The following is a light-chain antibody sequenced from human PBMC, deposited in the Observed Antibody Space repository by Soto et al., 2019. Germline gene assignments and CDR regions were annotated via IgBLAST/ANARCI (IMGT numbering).Light chain of an antibody. V-gene: IGKV2-30*01. CDR1: LSPLYSDGNTY. CDR2: KVS. Sequence: DVVMTQSPLSLPVTLGQPASISCRSSLSPLYSDGNTYLNWFQLRPGQSPRRLIYKVSNRDSGVXDXXSGRGSGTDFTLNISRVAAEDVAVYVCMQGTHWPYTFGQGTKLEI. J-gene: IGKJ2*01. CDR3: MQGTHWPYT.